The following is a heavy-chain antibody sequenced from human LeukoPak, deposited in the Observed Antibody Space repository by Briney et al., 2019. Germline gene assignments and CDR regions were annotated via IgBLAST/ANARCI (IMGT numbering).Heavy chain of an antibody. CDR3: ATDGGYCSDRSCYSDAFDI. Sequence: GRSLRLSCAASGFTFSSYAMHWVRQAPGKGLEWVAVISYDGSNKYYADYVKCRFTISRDNSKNTLYLQINRLRDADTPVSSCATDGGYCSDRSCYSDAFDICGHGTIVTVSS. CDR2: ISYDGSNK. D-gene: IGHD2-15*01. CDR1: GFTFSSYA. J-gene: IGHJ3*02. V-gene: IGHV3-30*04.